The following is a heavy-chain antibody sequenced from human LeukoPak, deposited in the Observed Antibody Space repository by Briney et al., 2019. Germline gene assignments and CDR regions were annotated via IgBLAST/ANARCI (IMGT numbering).Heavy chain of an antibody. CDR2: INPSGGST. CDR3: ARGHRSGGSCYPNWFDP. J-gene: IGHJ5*02. V-gene: IGHV1-46*01. CDR1: GYTFTSYY. D-gene: IGHD2-15*01. Sequence: GASVKVSCKASGYTFTSYYMHWVRQAPGQGLEWMGIINPSGGSTSYAQKFQGRVTMTRDTSTSTVYMELSSLRSEDTAVYYCARGHRSGGSCYPNWFDPWGQGTLVTVSS.